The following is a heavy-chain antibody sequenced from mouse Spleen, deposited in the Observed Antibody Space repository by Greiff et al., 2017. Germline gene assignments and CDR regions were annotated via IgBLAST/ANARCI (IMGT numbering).Heavy chain of an antibody. D-gene: IGHD2-10*01. V-gene: IGHV1-66*01. CDR3: ARSAYFEAMDY. CDR1: GYSFTSYY. CDR2: IYPGSGNT. J-gene: IGHJ4*01. Sequence: VQLQESGPELVNPGASVKISCKASGYSFTSYYIHWVKQRPGQGLEWIGWIYPGSGNTKYNEKFKGKATLTADTSSSTAYMQLSSLTSEDSAVYYCARSAYFEAMDYWGQGTSVTVSS.